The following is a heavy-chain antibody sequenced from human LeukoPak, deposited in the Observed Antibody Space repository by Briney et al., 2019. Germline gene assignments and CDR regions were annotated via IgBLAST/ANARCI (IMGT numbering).Heavy chain of an antibody. D-gene: IGHD6-6*01. CDR1: GYTFTSYG. CDR3: ARDGSSSDLNWFDP. CDR2: ISAYNGNT. V-gene: IGHV1-18*01. J-gene: IGHJ5*02. Sequence: GASVKVSCKASGYTFTSYGIRWVRQAPGQGLEWMGWISAYNGNTNYAQKLQGRVTMTTDTSTSTAYMELRSLRSDDTAVYYCARDGSSSDLNWFDPWGQGTLVTVSS.